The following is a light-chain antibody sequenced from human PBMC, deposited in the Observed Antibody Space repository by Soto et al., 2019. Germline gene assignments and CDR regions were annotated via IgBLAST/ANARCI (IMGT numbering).Light chain of an antibody. CDR1: RSNIGNNA. J-gene: IGLJ1*01. Sequence: QPALTQPPSVSEAPRQRVTISCSGSRSNIGNNAVNWYQQLPGKAPKLLIYYDDLLPSGVSDRFSGAKSGTSASLAISGLQSEDEADYYCAAWDDSRNDYVFGTGTKVTVL. CDR2: YDD. V-gene: IGLV1-36*01. CDR3: AAWDDSRNDYV.